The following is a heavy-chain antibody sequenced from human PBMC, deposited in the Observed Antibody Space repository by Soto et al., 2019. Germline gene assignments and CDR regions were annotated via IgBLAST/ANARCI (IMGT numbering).Heavy chain of an antibody. V-gene: IGHV4-59*01. CDR1: GGSISSYD. D-gene: IGHD5-12*01. CDR3: ARDSATLGMDV. Sequence: XTQRLRFTVSGGSISSYDWRWIRQPPGKGLEWIGYIFYSGSTSYNLSLKSRVTISVDTSKNQFSLKLRYVTAADTAVYYCARDSATLGMDVWGQGTTVTVSS. CDR2: IFYSGST. J-gene: IGHJ6*02.